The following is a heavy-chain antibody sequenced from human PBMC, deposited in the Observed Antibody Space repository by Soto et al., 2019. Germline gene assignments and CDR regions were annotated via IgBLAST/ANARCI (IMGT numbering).Heavy chain of an antibody. CDR3: SRGISTDCSNDVCAWHYYHGMDV. J-gene: IGHJ6*02. Sequence: QVHLVQPGSEVKKPGASVKVPCRASGYTFSDYLIHWVRQAPGHALEWMGRINPKSGGLHTVQKFQGRVTKTTDKARSTAYMELRPLRHDGTAVYYCSRGISTDCSNDVCAWHYYHGMDVWGRVTTVALSS. V-gene: IGHV1-2*06. CDR2: INPKSGGL. D-gene: IGHD3-10*01. CDR1: GYTFSDYL.